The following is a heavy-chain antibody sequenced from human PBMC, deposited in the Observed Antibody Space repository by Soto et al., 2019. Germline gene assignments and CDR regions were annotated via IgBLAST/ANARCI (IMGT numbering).Heavy chain of an antibody. D-gene: IGHD3-10*01. Sequence: QLQLQESGPGLVKPSETLSLTCTVSGGSISSSSYYWGWIRQPPGKGLEWIGSIYYSGSTYYNPSLKTRVTISVDTSKNQFSLKLSSVTAADTAVYYCARILTSGSYSTHFDYWGQGTLVTVSS. CDR3: ARILTSGSYSTHFDY. V-gene: IGHV4-39*01. J-gene: IGHJ4*02. CDR2: IYYSGST. CDR1: GGSISSSSYY.